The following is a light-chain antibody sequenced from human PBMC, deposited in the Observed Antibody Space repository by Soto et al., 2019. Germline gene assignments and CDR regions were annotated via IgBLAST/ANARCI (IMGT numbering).Light chain of an antibody. CDR2: EVT. Sequence: QSALTQPASVSGSPGQSITISCTGTSSDIGAYDYVSWFQQYPGKAPTLLIYEVTFRPSGVSSRFSGSKSGNTASLTISGLQTEDAADYYCGSYVSATLIFGGGTKLTVL. CDR1: SSDIGAYDY. V-gene: IGLV2-14*01. J-gene: IGLJ2*01. CDR3: GSYVSATLI.